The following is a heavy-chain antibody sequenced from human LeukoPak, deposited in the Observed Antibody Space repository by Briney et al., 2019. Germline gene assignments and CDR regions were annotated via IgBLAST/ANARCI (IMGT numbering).Heavy chain of an antibody. Sequence: PGGSLRLSCAASGFTFSGFAMTWVRQAPGKGLEWVSSISSSGGPTYYADSVKGRFAISRDNSKNTLYLQMNSLRAEDTAVYYCARGRYYMDVWGKGTTVTISS. CDR3: ARGRYYMDV. CDR1: GFTFSGFA. CDR2: ISSSGGPT. J-gene: IGHJ6*03. V-gene: IGHV3-23*01.